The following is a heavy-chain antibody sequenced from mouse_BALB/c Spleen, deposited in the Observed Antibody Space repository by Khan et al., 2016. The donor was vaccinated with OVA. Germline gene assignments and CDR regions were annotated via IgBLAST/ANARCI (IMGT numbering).Heavy chain of an antibody. CDR1: GYTFTNYG. V-gene: IGHV9-3-1*01. CDR2: INTYTGEP. J-gene: IGHJ1*01. CDR3: ASGGYWYVDV. Sequence: VQLQESGPELKKPGETVKISCKASGYTFTNYGMNWVKQAPGKGLKWMGWINTYTGEPTYADDFKGRFAFSLETSASTAYLQINNLKNEDTATYFCASGGYWYVDVWGAGTTVTVSS. D-gene: IGHD1-1*02.